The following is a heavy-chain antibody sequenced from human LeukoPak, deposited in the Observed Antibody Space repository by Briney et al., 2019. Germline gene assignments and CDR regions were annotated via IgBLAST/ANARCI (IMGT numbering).Heavy chain of an antibody. CDR3: AWGSGSYHVDY. CDR1: GYTFTSYY. Sequence: GASVKVSCKASGYTFTSYYMHWVRQAPGQGLAWMGIINPSGGSTSYAQKFQGRVTMTRDTSTSTVYMELSRLRSEDTAVYYCAWGSGSYHVDYWGQGTLVTVSS. CDR2: INPSGGST. J-gene: IGHJ4*02. D-gene: IGHD3-10*01. V-gene: IGHV1-46*01.